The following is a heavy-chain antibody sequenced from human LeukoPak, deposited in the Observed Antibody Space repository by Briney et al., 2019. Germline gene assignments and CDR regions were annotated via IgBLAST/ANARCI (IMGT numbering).Heavy chain of an antibody. V-gene: IGHV3-23*01. J-gene: IGHJ4*02. CDR3: AKDPRAIVVVTAIDY. CDR2: ISGSGGST. Sequence: GGSLRLSCAASGFTFISYAMSWVRQAPGKGLEWVSAISGSGGSTYYADSLKGRFTISRDNSKNTLYLQMNSLRAEDTAVYYCAKDPRAIVVVTAIDYWGQGTLVTVSS. D-gene: IGHD2-21*02. CDR1: GFTFISYA.